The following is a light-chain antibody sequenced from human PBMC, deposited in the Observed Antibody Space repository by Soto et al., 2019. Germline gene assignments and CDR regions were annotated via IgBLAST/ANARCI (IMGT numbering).Light chain of an antibody. CDR2: EVS. V-gene: IGLV2-8*01. CDR3: TSYAGTHYV. CDR1: SSNVGGYNY. J-gene: IGLJ1*01. Sequence: QSALTQPPSASGSPGQSVTISCTGTSSNVGGYNYVSWYQQHPGKAPKLMISEVSKRPSGVPDRFSGSESGNTASLTVSGLQAEDEADYYCTSYAGTHYVFGTGTKLTVL.